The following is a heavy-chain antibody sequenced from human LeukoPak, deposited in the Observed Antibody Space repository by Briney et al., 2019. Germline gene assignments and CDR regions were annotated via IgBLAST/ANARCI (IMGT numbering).Heavy chain of an antibody. CDR3: AKGGLQTGDGAFDI. D-gene: IGHD7-27*01. J-gene: IGHJ3*02. CDR1: GLTFNNHA. CDR2: ISGSGGTT. V-gene: IGHV3-23*01. Sequence: PGGSLRLSCAASGLTFNNHAMSWVRQPPGKGLEWVSSISGSGGTTYYADSVKGRFTSSRDHSKSTLYLEMNSLRAEDSAVYYCAKGGLQTGDGAFDIWGQGTMVTVSP.